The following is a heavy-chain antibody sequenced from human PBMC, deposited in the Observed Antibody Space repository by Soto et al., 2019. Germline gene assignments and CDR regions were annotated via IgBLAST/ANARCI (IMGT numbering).Heavy chain of an antibody. V-gene: IGHV3-23*01. CDR3: AKDYESEAYSGKYAIDS. J-gene: IGHJ5*01. CDR1: GFTFSSYV. Sequence: EVQLLESGGGLVQPGGSLRLSCAASGFTFSSYVMSWVRQAPGKGLEWVSAISGGHTTYYADSVKGRFTIYRDNSKNTLYLERNSLRAEDTALYYCAKDYESEAYSGKYAIDSWGQGTLVSVST. CDR2: ISGGHTT. D-gene: IGHD1-26*01.